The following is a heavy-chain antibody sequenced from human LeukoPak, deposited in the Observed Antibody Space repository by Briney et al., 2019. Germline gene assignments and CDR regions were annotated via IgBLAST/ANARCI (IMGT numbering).Heavy chain of an antibody. CDR3: AREVVTEAIYSGYDAFDI. CDR2: ISSSNSTI. Sequence: GGSLRLSCAASGFTFSSYEMNWVRQAPGKGLEWVSYISSSNSTIYYADSVKGRFTISRDNAKNSLYLQMNSLRAEDTAVYYCAREVVTEAIYSGYDAFDIWGQGTTVTVSS. D-gene: IGHD5-12*01. J-gene: IGHJ3*02. CDR1: GFTFSSYE. V-gene: IGHV3-48*03.